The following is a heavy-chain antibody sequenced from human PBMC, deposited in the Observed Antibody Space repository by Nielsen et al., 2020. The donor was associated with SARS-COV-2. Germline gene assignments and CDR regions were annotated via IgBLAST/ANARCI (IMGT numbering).Heavy chain of an antibody. CDR2: IDPSDSYT. J-gene: IGHJ6*02. CDR1: GYSFTSYW. V-gene: IGHV5-10-1*01. Sequence: GESLKISCQGSGYSFTSYWISWVRQMPGKGLEWMGRIDPSDSYTNYSPSFQGHVTISADKSISTAYLQWSSLKASDTAMYYCASQKGYYYGMDVWGQGTTVTVSS. CDR3: ASQKGYYYGMDV.